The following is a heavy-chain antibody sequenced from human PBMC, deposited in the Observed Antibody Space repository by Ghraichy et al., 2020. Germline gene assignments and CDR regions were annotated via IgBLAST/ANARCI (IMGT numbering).Heavy chain of an antibody. J-gene: IGHJ4*02. V-gene: IGHV3-53*01. Sequence: GGSLRLSCAASGFSVSSNYMSWVRQAPGKGLEWVSIIYGGGGTYYADSVKGRFTISRDNSKNTLYLQMNSLRAEDTAVYYCATPATGYSSGRFVFDFWGQGTLVTVSS. CDR2: IYGGGGT. D-gene: IGHD6-19*01. CDR1: GFSVSSNY. CDR3: ATPATGYSSGRFVFDF.